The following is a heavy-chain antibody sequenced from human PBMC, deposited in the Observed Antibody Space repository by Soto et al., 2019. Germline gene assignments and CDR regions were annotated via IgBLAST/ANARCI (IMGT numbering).Heavy chain of an antibody. Sequence: GASVKVSCKASGFTFPSSAVQWVRQARGQRLEWIARIVVGSGNTNYAQKFQERLTISRDMSTNTAYMELSSLRSEDTAVYYCARAPSITAAGASGRYYGMDVWGQGTTVTVSS. J-gene: IGHJ6*02. CDR3: ARAPSITAAGASGRYYGMDV. CDR1: GFTFPSSA. CDR2: IVVGSGNT. V-gene: IGHV1-58*01. D-gene: IGHD6-13*01.